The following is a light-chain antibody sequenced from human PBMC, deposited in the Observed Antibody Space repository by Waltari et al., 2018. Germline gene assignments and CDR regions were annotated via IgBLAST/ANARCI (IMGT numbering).Light chain of an antibody. J-gene: IGKJ2*01. CDR1: QSISNY. V-gene: IGKV1-39*01. Sequence: DIQMTQSPSSLSASVGDSVTITCRASQSISNYLNWYQQKPGKAPKLLIYAASRLQSGVPPRFSGSGSETDFTLTISSLQPEDFATYYCQQTYSAPRTFGQGTKLEI. CDR3: QQTYSAPRT. CDR2: AAS.